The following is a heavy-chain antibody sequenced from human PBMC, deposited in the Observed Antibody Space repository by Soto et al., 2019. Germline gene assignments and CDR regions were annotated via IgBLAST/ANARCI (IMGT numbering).Heavy chain of an antibody. V-gene: IGHV3-30-3*01. CDR2: ISYDGSNK. D-gene: IGHD3-22*01. CDR1: GFTFSSYA. J-gene: IGHJ6*02. CDR3: ARDGIYYYDSSGYWGYGMDV. Sequence: QVQLVESGGGVVQPGRSLRLSCAASGFTFSSYAMHWVRQAPGKGLEWVAVISYDGSNKYYADSVKGRFTISRDNSKNTLYLQMNSLRAEDTAVYYCARDGIYYYDSSGYWGYGMDVWGQGTTVTVSS.